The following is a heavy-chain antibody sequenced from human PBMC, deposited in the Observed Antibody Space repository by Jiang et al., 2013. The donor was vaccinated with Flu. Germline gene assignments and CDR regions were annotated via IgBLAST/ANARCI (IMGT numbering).Heavy chain of an antibody. CDR1: GGSISSHY. D-gene: IGHD2-2*01. CDR2: ISYSGST. Sequence: ELLKPSETLSLICTVSGGSISSHYWSWIRQPPGKGLEWIGYISYSGSTNYSPSLKSRVTISVDTSKNQFSLKLSSVTAADTAVYYCARKDSTSYAIIFDYWGQGTLVTVSS. V-gene: IGHV4-59*11. J-gene: IGHJ4*02. CDR3: ARKDSTSYAIIFDY.